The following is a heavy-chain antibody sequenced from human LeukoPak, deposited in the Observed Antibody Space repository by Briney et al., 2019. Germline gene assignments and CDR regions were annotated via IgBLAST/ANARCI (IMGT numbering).Heavy chain of an antibody. V-gene: IGHV3-21*01. CDR1: GFTFSSYS. J-gene: IGHJ4*02. CDR3: ASIASPRYSYGPIFDY. D-gene: IGHD5-18*01. Sequence: GGSLRLSCAASGFTFSSYSMNWVRQAPGKGLEWVSSISSSSSYIYYADSVKGRFTISRDNAKNSLYLQMNSLRAEDTAVYYCASIASPRYSYGPIFDYWGQGTLVTVSS. CDR2: ISSSSSYI.